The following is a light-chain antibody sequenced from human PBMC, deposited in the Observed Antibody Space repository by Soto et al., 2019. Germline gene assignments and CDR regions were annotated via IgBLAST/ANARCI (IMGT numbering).Light chain of an antibody. CDR1: QSISSY. CDR3: QQSYSSRP. CDR2: TAS. Sequence: DIQMTQSPSSLSASVGDRVTITCRASQSISSYLNWYQQKPGEAPKLLIYTASSLQSGVPSRFSGSGSGTDFTLTISSLQPEDFATYYCQQSYSSRPFGQGTKVEIK. V-gene: IGKV1-39*01. J-gene: IGKJ1*01.